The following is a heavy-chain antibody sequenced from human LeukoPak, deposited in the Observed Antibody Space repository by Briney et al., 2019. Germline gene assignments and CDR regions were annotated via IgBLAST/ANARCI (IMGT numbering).Heavy chain of an antibody. CDR1: GFTFSSYS. CDR2: ISSSSSYI. J-gene: IGHJ4*02. D-gene: IGHD2-8*01. CDR3: ARWAWYATRDSDY. V-gene: IGHV3-21*01. Sequence: GGSLRLSCSASGFTFSSYSMNWVRQAPGKGLEWVSSISSSSSYIYYADSVKGRFTISRDNAKNSLYLQMNSLRAEDTAVYYCARWAWYATRDSDYWGQGTLATVSS.